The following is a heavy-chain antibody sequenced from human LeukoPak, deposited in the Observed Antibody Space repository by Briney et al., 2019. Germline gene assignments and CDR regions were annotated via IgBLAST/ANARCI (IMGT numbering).Heavy chain of an antibody. CDR2: LNPSGSST. Sequence: GASVKVSCKASGYTFTSYYVHWGRQAPGQGLEWVGILNPSGSSTSYAQNFQGRVTMTSDTSTSTVYMELSSLRSEDTAVYYCARGGSGSYKYYFDYWGQGTLVTVSP. J-gene: IGHJ4*02. CDR3: ARGGSGSYKYYFDY. D-gene: IGHD1-26*01. V-gene: IGHV1-46*01. CDR1: GYTFTSYY.